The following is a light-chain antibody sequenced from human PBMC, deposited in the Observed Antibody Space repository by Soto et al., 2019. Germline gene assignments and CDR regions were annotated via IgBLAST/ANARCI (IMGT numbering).Light chain of an antibody. CDR3: QQYNSYPGT. CDR1: QSISSW. CDR2: KAS. V-gene: IGKV1-5*03. Sequence: DIQMTQSPSTLSASVGDRVTITCRASQSISSWLAWYQQKPGKAPKLLIYKASSLSSGVTSRFSGSGSGTEFTLTINSLQPDDFATYYCQQYNSYPGTFGQGTKVEIK. J-gene: IGKJ1*01.